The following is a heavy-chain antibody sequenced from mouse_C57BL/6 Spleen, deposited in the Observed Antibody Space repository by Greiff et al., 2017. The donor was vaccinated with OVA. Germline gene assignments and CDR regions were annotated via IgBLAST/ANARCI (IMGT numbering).Heavy chain of an antibody. CDR2: IYPRDGST. V-gene: IGHV1-78*01. Sequence: VKLVESDAELVKPGASVKISCKVSGYTFTDHTIHWMKQRPEQGLEWIGYIYPRDGSTKYNEKFKGKATLTADKSSSTAYMQLNSLTSEDSAVYFCARSSYYGSSYPWYFDVWGTGTTVTVSS. CDR1: GYTFTDHT. D-gene: IGHD1-1*01. CDR3: ARSSYYGSSYPWYFDV. J-gene: IGHJ1*03.